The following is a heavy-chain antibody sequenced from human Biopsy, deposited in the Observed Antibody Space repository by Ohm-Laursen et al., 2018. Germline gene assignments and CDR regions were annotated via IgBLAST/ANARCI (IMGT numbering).Heavy chain of an antibody. CDR1: GFTFASHA. V-gene: IGHV3-23*01. CDR2: ISGSGDTA. Sequence: SLRLSCAAPGFTFASHAMSCVRQAPGKGLEWVSLISGSGDTAYYPDSVKGRFTISRDNSKNTLYLEMNSLRTEETAKYYCTKAGSQDGFDIWGPGTMVTVSS. J-gene: IGHJ3*02. CDR3: TKAGSQDGFDI. D-gene: IGHD3-10*01.